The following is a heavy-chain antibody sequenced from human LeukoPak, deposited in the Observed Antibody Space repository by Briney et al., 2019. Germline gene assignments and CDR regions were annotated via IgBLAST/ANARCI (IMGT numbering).Heavy chain of an antibody. V-gene: IGHV1-2*02. J-gene: IGHJ6*02. CDR3: AKGGGGGYGGRDYYGMDV. CDR1: GYTFTSYG. D-gene: IGHD3-16*01. Sequence: GASVKVSCKASGYTFTSYGISWVRQAPGQGLEWMGWINPNSGDTNYAQKFQDRVTMTGDTSISTAYMELSSLRSDDTAIYYCAKGGGGGYGGRDYYGMDVWGQGSTVTVSS. CDR2: INPNSGDT.